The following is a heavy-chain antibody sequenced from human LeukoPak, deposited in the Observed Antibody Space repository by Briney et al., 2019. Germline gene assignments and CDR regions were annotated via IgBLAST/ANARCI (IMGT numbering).Heavy chain of an antibody. D-gene: IGHD1-1*01. V-gene: IGHV4-34*01. CDR3: ARRRRVPNYFDY. CDR2: INHSGST. Sequence: SETLSHTCAVYGGSFSGYYWSWIRQPPGKGLEWIGEINHSGSTNYNPSLKSRVTISVDTSKNQFSLKLSSVTAADTAVYYCARRRRVPNYFDYWGQGTLVTVSS. CDR1: GGSFSGYY. J-gene: IGHJ4*02.